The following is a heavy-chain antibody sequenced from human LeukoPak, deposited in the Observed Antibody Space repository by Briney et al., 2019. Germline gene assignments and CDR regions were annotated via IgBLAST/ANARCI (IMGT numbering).Heavy chain of an antibody. Sequence: SENLSLTCGVYGGSFSGYYWSWIRQPPGKGLEWIGEINPRGSTNYNPSLKSRVTLSADTSKNQFSLTLNSVTAADTAVYYCARRRLGYYFDYWGQGTLVTVSS. D-gene: IGHD5-24*01. CDR1: GGSFSGYY. V-gene: IGHV4-34*01. CDR3: ARRRLGYYFDY. J-gene: IGHJ4*02. CDR2: INPRGST.